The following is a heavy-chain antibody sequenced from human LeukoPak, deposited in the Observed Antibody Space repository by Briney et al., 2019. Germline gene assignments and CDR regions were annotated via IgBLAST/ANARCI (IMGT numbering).Heavy chain of an antibody. D-gene: IGHD6-13*01. V-gene: IGHV4-59*01. Sequence: SETLSLTCSVSDGSINSYYWSWIRQPPGKGLEWIGYIYYSGSTNYNPSLKSRVTISVDTSKNQFSLKLSSVTAADTAVYYCARNVAAAGNYYYGMDVWAKGPRSPSP. CDR1: DGSINSYY. CDR3: ARNVAAAGNYYYGMDV. CDR2: IYYSGST. J-gene: IGHJ6*02.